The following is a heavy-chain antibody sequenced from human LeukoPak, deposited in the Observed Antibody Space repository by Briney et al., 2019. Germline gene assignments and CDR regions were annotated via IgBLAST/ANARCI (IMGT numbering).Heavy chain of an antibody. CDR2: IIPIFGTA. CDR1: GGTFSSYA. Sequence: SVKVSCKASGGTFSSYAISWVRQAPGQGLEWVGGIIPIFGTANYAQKFQGRVTITTDESTSTAYMELSSLRSEDTAVYYCARFLYYDRTGYGFDYWGQGTLVTVSS. CDR3: ARFLYYDRTGYGFDY. D-gene: IGHD3-22*01. V-gene: IGHV1-69*05. J-gene: IGHJ4*02.